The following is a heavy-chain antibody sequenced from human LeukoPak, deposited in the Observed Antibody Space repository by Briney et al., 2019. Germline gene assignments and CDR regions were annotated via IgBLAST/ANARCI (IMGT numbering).Heavy chain of an antibody. CDR3: ARDSSSTSSPNWFDP. V-gene: IGHV1-69*13. CDR2: IIPIFGTA. D-gene: IGHD2-2*01. CDR1: GGTFSSYA. J-gene: IGHJ5*02. Sequence: SVKVSCKASGGTFSSYAISWVRQAPGQGLEWMGGIIPIFGTANYAQKFQGRVTITADESTSTAYMELSSLRSEDTAVYYCARDSSSTSSPNWFDPWGQGTLVTVSS.